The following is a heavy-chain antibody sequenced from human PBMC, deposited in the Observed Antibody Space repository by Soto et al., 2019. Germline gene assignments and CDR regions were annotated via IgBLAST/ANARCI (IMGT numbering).Heavy chain of an antibody. CDR3: AREQKIEVTPATAYMDV. D-gene: IGHD4-4*01. Sequence: GSLRLSCAASGFTFSSYAMSWVRQAPGKGLEWVSAISGSGGSTYYADSVKGRFTISRDNSKNTLYLQMNSLRAEDTAVYYCAREQKIEVTPATAYMDVWGKETTLT. CDR1: GFTFSSYA. CDR2: ISGSGGST. V-gene: IGHV3-23*01. J-gene: IGHJ6*03.